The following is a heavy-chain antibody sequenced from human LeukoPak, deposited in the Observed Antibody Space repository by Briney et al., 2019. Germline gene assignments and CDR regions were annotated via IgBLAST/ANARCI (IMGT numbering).Heavy chain of an antibody. V-gene: IGHV1-8*01. CDR3: ARGLVNTYSSSWHYYYYGMDV. J-gene: IGHJ6*02. D-gene: IGHD6-13*01. Sequence: SSVKVSFKASGYTFTSYDIDWVRQATAQGLAWMGWMNPNSGKTCYAQKFQGRVTMTRNTSISTAYMELSSLRSEDTAVYYCARGLVNTYSSSWHYYYYGMDVWGQGTTVTVSS. CDR2: MNPNSGKT. CDR1: GYTFTSYD.